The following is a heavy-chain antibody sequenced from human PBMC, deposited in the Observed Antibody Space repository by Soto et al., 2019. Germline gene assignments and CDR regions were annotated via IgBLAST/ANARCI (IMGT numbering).Heavy chain of an antibody. CDR1: GFTFSSHA. V-gene: IGHV3-23*01. CDR2: ISAGSEGA. CDR3: ARDVWWYLR. D-gene: IGHD2-15*01. Sequence: EVQLLESGGGLVQPGGALRLSCAASGFTFSSHAMSWVRQAPGKGLEWISSISAGSEGAYYADSVKGRFTISRDNSNNTLYLPMNSLRAEDTAVYYCARDVWWYLRWGQGNLVTVSS. J-gene: IGHJ4*02.